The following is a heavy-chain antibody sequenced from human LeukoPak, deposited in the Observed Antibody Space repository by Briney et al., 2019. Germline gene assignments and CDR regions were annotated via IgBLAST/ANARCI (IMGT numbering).Heavy chain of an antibody. J-gene: IGHJ4*02. CDR2: IYSGGST. CDR1: GSTVSSNY. CDR3: ARDRRAVAGTSH. V-gene: IGHV3-53*01. D-gene: IGHD6-19*01. Sequence: GGSLRLSCAASGSTVSSNYMSWVRQAPGKGLEWVSVIYSGGSTYYADSVKGRFTISRDNSKNTLYLQMNSLRAEDTAVYYCARDRRAVAGTSHWGQGTLVTVSS.